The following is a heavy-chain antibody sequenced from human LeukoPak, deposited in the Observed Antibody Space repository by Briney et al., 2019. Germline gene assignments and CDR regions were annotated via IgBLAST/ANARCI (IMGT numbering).Heavy chain of an antibody. CDR1: GYTFTGYY. D-gene: IGHD3-16*01. Sequence: ASVKVSCKASGYTFTGYYMHWVRQAPGQWLEWMGWINPNSGGTNYAQKFQGRVTMTRDTSISTAYMELSRLRSDDTAVYYCARGFGNEFYCYGMDVWGQGTTVTVSS. CDR3: ARGFGNEFYCYGMDV. J-gene: IGHJ6*02. CDR2: INPNSGGT. V-gene: IGHV1-2*02.